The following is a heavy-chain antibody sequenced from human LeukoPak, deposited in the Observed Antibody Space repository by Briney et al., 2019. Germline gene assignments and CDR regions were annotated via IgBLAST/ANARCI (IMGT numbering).Heavy chain of an antibody. V-gene: IGHV1-69*13. D-gene: IGHD3-22*01. Sequence: EASVKVSCKASGGTFSSYAISWVRQAPGQGLEWMGGIIPIFGTANYAQKFQGRVTITADESTSTAYMELSSLRSEDTAVYYCASHLTRPNGAYYDSSGYSSRTHAFDIWGQGTMVTVSS. CDR1: GGTFSSYA. CDR2: IIPIFGTA. J-gene: IGHJ3*02. CDR3: ASHLTRPNGAYYDSSGYSSRTHAFDI.